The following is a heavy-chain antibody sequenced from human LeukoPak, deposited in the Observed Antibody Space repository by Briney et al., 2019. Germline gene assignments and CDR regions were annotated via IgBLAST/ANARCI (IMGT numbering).Heavy chain of an antibody. Sequence: ELFVYIYYPGSTNYNPPLTRRVTISVDTYKNQFSLKLGSVTAADTAVYYCARVRHGWLDPWGQGTLVTVSS. J-gene: IGHJ5*02. V-gene: IGHV4-59*01. CDR3: ARVRHGWLDP. D-gene: IGHD3-16*01. CDR2: IYYPGST.